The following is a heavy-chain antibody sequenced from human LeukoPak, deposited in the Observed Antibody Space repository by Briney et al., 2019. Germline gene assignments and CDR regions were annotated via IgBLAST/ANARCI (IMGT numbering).Heavy chain of an antibody. CDR2: IIPIFGTA. D-gene: IGHD6-19*01. J-gene: IGHJ4*02. V-gene: IGHV1-69*13. CDR1: GYTFTSYG. CDR3: ARDRGAGIAVAMDYFDY. Sequence: RASVKVSCKASGYTFTSYGISWVRQAPGQGLEWMGGIIPIFGTANYAQKFQGRVTITADESTSTAYMELSSLRSEGTAVYCCARDRGAGIAVAMDYFDYWGQGTLVTVSS.